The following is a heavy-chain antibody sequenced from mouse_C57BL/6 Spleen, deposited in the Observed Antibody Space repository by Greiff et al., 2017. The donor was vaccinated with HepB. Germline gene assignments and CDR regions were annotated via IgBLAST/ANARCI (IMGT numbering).Heavy chain of an antibody. CDR2: IWSDGST. D-gene: IGHD2-4*01. Sequence: VKLMESGPGLVAPSQSLSITCTVSGFSLTSYGVHWVRQPPGKGLEWLVVIWSDGSTTYNSALKSRLSISKDNSKSQVFLKMKRLQTDDTAMYYCARTIYYDFGGDYAMDYWGQGTSVTVSS. V-gene: IGHV2-6*03. CDR1: GFSLTSYG. J-gene: IGHJ4*01. CDR3: ARTIYYDFGGDYAMDY.